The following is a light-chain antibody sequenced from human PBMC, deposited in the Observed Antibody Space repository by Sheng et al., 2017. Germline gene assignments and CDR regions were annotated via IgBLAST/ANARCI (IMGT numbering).Light chain of an antibody. CDR2: AAS. CDR3: QQSYSPPLT. V-gene: IGKV1-39*01. Sequence: DIQMTQSPSSLSASVGDRVTITCRASQSISSYLNWYQQKPGKAPKLLIYAASSLQSGGVPSRFTGSGSGTDFTLTISSLQPEDFATYYCQQSYSPPLTFGPGTKVDIK. CDR1: QSISSY. J-gene: IGKJ3*01.